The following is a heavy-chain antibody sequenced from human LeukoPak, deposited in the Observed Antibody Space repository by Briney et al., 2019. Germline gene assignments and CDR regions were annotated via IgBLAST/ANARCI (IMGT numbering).Heavy chain of an antibody. J-gene: IGHJ4*02. CDR2: ISGDSRYI. CDR1: GFAFRNFW. Sequence: GGSLRLSCAASGFAFRNFWMSWVRQAPGKGLEWVSAISGDSRYIYYADSVRGRFTISRDNAENSLYLQMNSLRVEDTAVYYCARAPTVLVGYCSSSSCQADYWGQGTLVTVSS. D-gene: IGHD2-2*01. CDR3: ARAPTVLVGYCSSSSCQADY. V-gene: IGHV3-21*01.